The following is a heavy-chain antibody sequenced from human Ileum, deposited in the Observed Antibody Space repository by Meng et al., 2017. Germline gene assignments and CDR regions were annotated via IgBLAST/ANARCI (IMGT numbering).Heavy chain of an antibody. Sequence: GESLKIPCAASGFTFSSYEMNWVRQAPGKGLEWVSYISSVSGSTTFYADSVKGRFTISRDNAKNSLYLQMNSLRAEDTAVYYCARETYGSGSYQSDYWGQGTLVTVSS. CDR3: ARETYGSGSYQSDY. D-gene: IGHD3-10*01. CDR2: ISSVSGSTT. CDR1: GFTFSSYE. J-gene: IGHJ4*02. V-gene: IGHV3-48*03.